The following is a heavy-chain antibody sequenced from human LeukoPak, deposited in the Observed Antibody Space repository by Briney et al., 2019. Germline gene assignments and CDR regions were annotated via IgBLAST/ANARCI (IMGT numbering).Heavy chain of an antibody. Sequence: SETLSLTCAVYGGSFSGYYWSWIRQPPGKGLEWIGEINHSGSTNYNPSLKSRVTISVDTSKNQFSLKLSSVTAADTAVYYCARVAFDYYDSSGLLFDYWGQGTLVTVSP. J-gene: IGHJ4*02. CDR1: GGSFSGYY. D-gene: IGHD3-22*01. CDR2: INHSGST. CDR3: ARVAFDYYDSSGLLFDY. V-gene: IGHV4-34*01.